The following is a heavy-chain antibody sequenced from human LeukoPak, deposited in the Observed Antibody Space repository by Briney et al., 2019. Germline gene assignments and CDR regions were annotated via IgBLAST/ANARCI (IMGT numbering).Heavy chain of an antibody. CDR1: GGSISSSSYY. J-gene: IGHJ3*02. D-gene: IGHD3-22*01. V-gene: IGHV4-39*07. CDR2: IYYSGST. Sequence: SETLSLTCTVSGGSISSSSYYWGWIRQPPGKGLEWIGSIYYSGSTNYNPSLKSRVTISVDTSTNQFSLKLSSVTAADTAVYYCARDRYYDISTVRGAAFDIWGQGTMVTVSS. CDR3: ARDRYYDISTVRGAAFDI.